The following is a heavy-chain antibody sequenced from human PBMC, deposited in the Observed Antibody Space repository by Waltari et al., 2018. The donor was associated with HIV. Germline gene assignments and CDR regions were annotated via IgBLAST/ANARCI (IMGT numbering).Heavy chain of an antibody. CDR1: GFTFSSDW. Sequence: EVQLVESGGGLFQPGGSLGLSCAASGFTFSSDWRSWVRQAPGKGLEWVANIKQDGSEKYYVDSVNGRFTISRDNAENSLYLQMNSLRAEDTAVYYCARGGFYGSGSKVNWGQGTLVTVSS. CDR2: IKQDGSEK. V-gene: IGHV3-7*04. J-gene: IGHJ4*02. CDR3: ARGGFYGSGSKVN. D-gene: IGHD3-10*01.